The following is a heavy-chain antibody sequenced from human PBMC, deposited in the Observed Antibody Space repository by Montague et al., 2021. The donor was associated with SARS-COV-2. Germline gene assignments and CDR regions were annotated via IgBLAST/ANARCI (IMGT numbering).Heavy chain of an antibody. CDR1: RGSFSGYY. Sequence: SETLSLTCTVHRGSFSGYYWTWIRQPPGKGLQSIGYIYYTGSTNXNPSLQSRVTISVDSSKNQFSVRLSSVTAADTAVYYCARISGITSWYYDYWGQGTLVTVSS. CDR2: IYYTGST. J-gene: IGHJ4*02. D-gene: IGHD1-14*01. CDR3: ARISGITSWYYDY. V-gene: IGHV4-59*01.